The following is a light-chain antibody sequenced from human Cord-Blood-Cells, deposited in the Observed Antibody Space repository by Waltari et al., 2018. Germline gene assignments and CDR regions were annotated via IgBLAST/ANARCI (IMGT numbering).Light chain of an antibody. CDR2: AAS. CDR1: QSISSY. J-gene: IGKJ4*01. Sequence: DIQMTQSPYSLSASVGDRVTITCRASQSISSYLNWYHQKPGKAPKLLIYAASSLQSVGPSRFSGSGSGTDFTLTISSLQPEDFATYYCQQSYSTLTFGGGTKVEIK. CDR3: QQSYSTLT. V-gene: IGKV1-39*01.